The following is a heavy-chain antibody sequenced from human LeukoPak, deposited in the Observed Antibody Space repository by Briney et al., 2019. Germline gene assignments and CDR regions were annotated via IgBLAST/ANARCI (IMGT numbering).Heavy chain of an antibody. J-gene: IGHJ3*02. CDR2: IYTSGST. V-gene: IGHV4-4*07. CDR1: GGSISSYY. Sequence: SETLSLTCTVSGGSISSYYWSWIRQPAGKGLEWIGRIYTSGSTNYNPSLKSRVTMSVDTSKNQFSLKLSSVTAADTAVYYCARHMSYCGGDCYSLWDDAFDIWGQGTMVTVSS. CDR3: ARHMSYCGGDCYSLWDDAFDI. D-gene: IGHD2-21*02.